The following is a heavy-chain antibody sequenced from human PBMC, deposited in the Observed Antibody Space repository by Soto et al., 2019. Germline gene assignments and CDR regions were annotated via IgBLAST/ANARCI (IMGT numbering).Heavy chain of an antibody. J-gene: IGHJ6*02. CDR1: GFTFSSYG. V-gene: IGHV3-30*18. CDR2: ISYDGSNK. Sequence: QVQLVESGGGVVQPGRSLRLSCAASGFTFSSYGMHWVRQAPGKGLEWVAVISYDGSNKYYADSVKGRFTISRDNSKKTLYLRMNSLRAEETPVYYCAKDVVVGATTGLGDYYYYYGMDVWGQGTTVTVSS. CDR3: AKDVVVGATTGLGDYYYYYGMDV. D-gene: IGHD1-26*01.